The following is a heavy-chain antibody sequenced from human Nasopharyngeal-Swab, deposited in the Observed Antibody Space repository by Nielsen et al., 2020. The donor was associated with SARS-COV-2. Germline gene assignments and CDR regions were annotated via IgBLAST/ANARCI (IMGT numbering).Heavy chain of an antibody. CDR3: AREGRGIAAPGLDY. D-gene: IGHD6-13*01. J-gene: IGHJ4*02. V-gene: IGHV4-39*07. CDR2: IYYSGST. CDR1: GGSISSSSYY. Sequence: SETLSLTCSVSGGSISSSSYYWGWIRQPPGKGLAWIGSIYYSGSTYYNPSLKSRVTISIDTSKNHFSLKLSSVTAADTAVYYCAREGRGIAAPGLDYWGQGTLVTVSS.